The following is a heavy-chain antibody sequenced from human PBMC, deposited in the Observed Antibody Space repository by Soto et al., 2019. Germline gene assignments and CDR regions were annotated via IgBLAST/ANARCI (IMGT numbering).Heavy chain of an antibody. CDR2: ISDSGST. CDR1: AGSIKRSY. V-gene: IGHV4-59*08. CDR3: ARTYSGYYFDY. J-gene: IGHJ4*02. Sequence: SETLSLTCTVSAGSIKRSYWSWIRQPPGKGLEWIGYISDSGSTNYNPSLRSRVTISLDTSRNQFSLKLSSVTAADTAVYYFARTYSGYYFDYWGQGTLVTVSS. D-gene: IGHD5-12*01.